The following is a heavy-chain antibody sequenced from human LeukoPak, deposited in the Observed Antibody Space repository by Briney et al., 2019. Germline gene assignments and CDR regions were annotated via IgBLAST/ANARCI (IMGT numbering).Heavy chain of an antibody. CDR3: ARLKHSRDSSGFTADY. Sequence: GGSLRLSCAASGSTFSAYGMHWVRQAPGKGLEWVSFIHFDARDTYYADSVKGRFTISRDDSTSTLFLVISSLRTEDTASYYCARLKHSRDSSGFTADYWGQGTPVTVSS. CDR2: IHFDARDT. J-gene: IGHJ4*02. V-gene: IGHV3-30*02. CDR1: GSTFSAYG. D-gene: IGHD3-22*01.